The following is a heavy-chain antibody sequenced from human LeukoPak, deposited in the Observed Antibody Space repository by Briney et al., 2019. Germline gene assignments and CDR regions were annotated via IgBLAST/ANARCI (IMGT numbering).Heavy chain of an antibody. CDR3: ARLLLVRGVYFDY. J-gene: IGHJ4*02. Sequence: SETLSLTCTVSGYSITSGYYWSWIRQAPGKGLEWLGYMFYSGSSNHNPSLKSRVTISVDTSKNQFSLKLSSVTAADTAVYYCARLLLVRGVYFDYWGQGTLVTVSS. CDR2: MFYSGSS. V-gene: IGHV4-59*08. D-gene: IGHD3-10*01. CDR1: GYSITSGYY.